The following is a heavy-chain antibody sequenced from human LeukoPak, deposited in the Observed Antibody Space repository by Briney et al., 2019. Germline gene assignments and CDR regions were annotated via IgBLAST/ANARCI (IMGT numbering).Heavy chain of an antibody. CDR2: ISSSGSTI. J-gene: IGHJ6*03. D-gene: IGHD1-26*01. CDR1: GFTFRSYE. V-gene: IGHV3-48*03. CDR3: ARDPYSGSYGDSYYYYMDV. Sequence: GGSPRLSCAASGFTFRSYEMNWVRQAPGKGLEWVSYISSSGSTIYYADSVKGRFTISRDNAKNSLYLQMISLRAEDTAIYYCARDPYSGSYGDSYYYYMDVWGKGTTVTISS.